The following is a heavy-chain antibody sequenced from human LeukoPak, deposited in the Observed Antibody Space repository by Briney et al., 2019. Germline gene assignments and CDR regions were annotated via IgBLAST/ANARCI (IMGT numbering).Heavy chain of an antibody. J-gene: IGHJ4*02. Sequence: GGSLRLSCAASGFTFSSYAMHWVRQAPGKGLEWVAVISYDGSNKYYADSVKGRFTISRDNSKSTLYLQMNSLRAEDTAVYYCARGQLVADWGQGTLVTVSS. CDR3: ARGQLVAD. D-gene: IGHD6-6*01. CDR1: GFTFSSYA. CDR2: ISYDGSNK. V-gene: IGHV3-30-3*01.